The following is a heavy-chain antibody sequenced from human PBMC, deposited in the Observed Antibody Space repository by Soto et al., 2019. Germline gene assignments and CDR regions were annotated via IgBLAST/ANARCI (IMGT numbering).Heavy chain of an antibody. Sequence: EVQLVESGGGLVQPGGSLRLSCGGSGFSFSSYWMNWVRQAPGKGLEWVANIKQDGSERYYVDSVKGRFTISRDNAKNSLYLQMNSLRAEDTAVYYCAKYTSADDYWGQGTLVTVSS. V-gene: IGHV3-7*01. CDR2: IKQDGSER. D-gene: IGHD3-10*01. J-gene: IGHJ4*02. CDR3: AKYTSADDY. CDR1: GFSFSSYW.